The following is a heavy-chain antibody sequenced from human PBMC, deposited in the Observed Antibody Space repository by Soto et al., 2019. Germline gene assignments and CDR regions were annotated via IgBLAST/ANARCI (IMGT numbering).Heavy chain of an antibody. V-gene: IGHV3-53*04. Sequence: EVQLVESGGGLVQPGGSLRLSCVASGIPVSSNYMTWVRQAPGKGLEWVSVLHSGGDTYYANSVKGRFTISRHDSMNTVFLQMNSLTAEDTAVYYCARDGPYYYAARMDVWGQGTTVTVSS. CDR2: LHSGGDT. J-gene: IGHJ6*02. CDR3: ARDGPYYYAARMDV. D-gene: IGHD3-10*01. CDR1: GIPVSSNY.